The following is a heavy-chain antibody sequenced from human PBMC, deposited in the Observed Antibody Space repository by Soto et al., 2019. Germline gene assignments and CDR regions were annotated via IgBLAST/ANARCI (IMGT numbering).Heavy chain of an antibody. CDR3: ARAGNCSSTSCYVDY. CDR2: INHSGST. V-gene: IGHV4-34*01. CDR1: GGSFSGYY. Sequence: QVQLQQWGAGLLQPSETLSLTCAVYGGSFSGYYWSWIRQPPGKGLEWIGEINHSGSTNYNPSLKSRVTISVDTSKNQFSLKLSSVTAADTAVYYCARAGNCSSTSCYVDYWGQGTLVTVSS. D-gene: IGHD2-2*01. J-gene: IGHJ4*02.